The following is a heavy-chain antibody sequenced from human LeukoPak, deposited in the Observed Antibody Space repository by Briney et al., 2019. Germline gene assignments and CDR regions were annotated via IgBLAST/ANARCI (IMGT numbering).Heavy chain of an antibody. CDR1: GGSISSSSYY. D-gene: IGHD3-10*01. J-gene: IGHJ5*02. Sequence: SETLSLTCTVSGGSISSSSYYWGWIRQPPGRGLEWIGSIYYTGSTNYNQSLKSRVTISVDTSKNQFSLKLSSVTAADTAVYYCARHRALRKYYYGSGKGFDPWGQGTLVTVSS. CDR3: ARHRALRKYYYGSGKGFDP. CDR2: IYYTGST. V-gene: IGHV4-39*01.